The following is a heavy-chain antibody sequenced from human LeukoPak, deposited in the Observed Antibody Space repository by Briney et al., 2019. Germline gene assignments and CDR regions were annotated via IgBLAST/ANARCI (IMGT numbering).Heavy chain of an antibody. CDR2: IYYSGST. CDR3: ARAYSSSSPFDY. J-gene: IGHJ4*02. V-gene: IGHV4-59*01. CDR1: GGSISSYY. Sequence: SETLSLTCTVSGGSISSYYWSWIRQPPGKGLEWIGYIYYSGSTIYNPSLKSRVTISVDTSKNQFSLKLSSVTAADTAVYYCARAYSSSSPFDYWGQGTLVTVSS. D-gene: IGHD6-6*01.